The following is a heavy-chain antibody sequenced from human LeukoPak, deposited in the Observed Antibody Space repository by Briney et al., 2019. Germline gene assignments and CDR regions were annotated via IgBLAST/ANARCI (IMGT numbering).Heavy chain of an antibody. Sequence: SVKVSCKASGGTFSSYAISWVRQAPGQGLEWMGRIIPILGIANYAQKFQGRVTITADKSTSTAYMELSSLRSEDTAVYYCARQGTGLDGMDVWGQGTMVTVSS. CDR2: IIPILGIA. CDR1: GGTFSSYA. V-gene: IGHV1-69*04. D-gene: IGHD3/OR15-3a*01. J-gene: IGHJ6*02. CDR3: ARQGTGLDGMDV.